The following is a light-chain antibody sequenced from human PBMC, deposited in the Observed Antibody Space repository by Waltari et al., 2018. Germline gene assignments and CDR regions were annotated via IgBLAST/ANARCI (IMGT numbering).Light chain of an antibody. CDR3: CSYAGSSSLV. V-gene: IGLV2-11*01. J-gene: IGLJ3*02. Sequence: QSALTQPRSVSGSPGQSVTISCSGTSNDVGGYNYVSWYQQHPGKAPKPIIYDVPKRPSGVPDRFSGSKSGNTASLTISGLQSEDEADYFCCSYAGSSSLVFGGGSSLTVL. CDR2: DVP. CDR1: SNDVGGYNY.